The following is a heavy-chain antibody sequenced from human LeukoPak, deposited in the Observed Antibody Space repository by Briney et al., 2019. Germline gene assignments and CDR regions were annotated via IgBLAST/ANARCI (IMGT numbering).Heavy chain of an antibody. CDR1: GFTFSSYA. J-gene: IGHJ4*02. CDR2: ISGSGGST. D-gene: IGHD2-21*02. CDR3: AKDFSRLCSGGDCYPAY. V-gene: IGHV3-23*01. Sequence: GGSLRLSCAASGFTFSSYAMSWVLQAPGKGLEWVSAISGSGGSTYYADSVKGRFTISRDNSKNTPYLQMNSLRAEDTAVYYCAKDFSRLCSGGDCYPAYWGQGTLVTVSS.